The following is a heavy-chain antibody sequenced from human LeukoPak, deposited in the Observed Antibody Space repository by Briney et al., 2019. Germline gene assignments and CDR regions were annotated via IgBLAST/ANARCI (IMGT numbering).Heavy chain of an antibody. J-gene: IGHJ6*02. Sequence: GGSLRLSCAASGFTFSSYSMNWVRQAPGQGLEWVSSISSSSSYIYYADSVKGRFTISRDNAKNSLYLQMNSLRAEDTAVYYCARGPGYSGYDWLWYYYYGMDVWGQGTTVTVSS. CDR2: ISSSSSYI. V-gene: IGHV3-21*01. CDR3: ARGPGYSGYDWLWYYYYGMDV. D-gene: IGHD5-12*01. CDR1: GFTFSSYS.